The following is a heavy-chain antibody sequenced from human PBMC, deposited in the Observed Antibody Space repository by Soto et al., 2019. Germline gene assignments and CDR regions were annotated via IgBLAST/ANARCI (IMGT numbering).Heavy chain of an antibody. CDR2: IIPIYATA. J-gene: IGHJ5*02. V-gene: IGHV1-69*13. Sequence: GASVEGCCKASGGNLSSYAISWVRQAPGRGLEWIGGIIPIYATANYAQKFQDRVIITADESTSTAYMELSSLRSDDTAVYYCARDLGGCSAGSCRYNWFDPWGQGTLVTVAS. D-gene: IGHD2-15*01. CDR3: ARDLGGCSAGSCRYNWFDP. CDR1: GGNLSSYA.